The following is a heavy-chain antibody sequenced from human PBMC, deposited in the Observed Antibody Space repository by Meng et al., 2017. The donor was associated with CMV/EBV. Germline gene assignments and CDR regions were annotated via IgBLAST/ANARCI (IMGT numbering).Heavy chain of an antibody. Sequence: SETLSLTCTVSGYSISSGYYWGWIRQPPGKGLEWIGSIYHSGSTYYNPSLKSRVTISVDTSTNQFSLKLSSVTAADTAVYYCASLLGYCSSTSCPHYYYYGMDVWGQGTTVTVSS. CDR3: ASLLGYCSSTSCPHYYYYGMDV. V-gene: IGHV4-38-2*02. J-gene: IGHJ6*02. CDR1: GYSISSGYY. D-gene: IGHD2-2*03. CDR2: IYHSGST.